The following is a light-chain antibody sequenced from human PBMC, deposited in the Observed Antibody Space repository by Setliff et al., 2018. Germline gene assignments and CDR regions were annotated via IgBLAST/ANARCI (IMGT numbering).Light chain of an antibody. CDR2: EVS. CDR3: AAWDDILKAVV. V-gene: IGLV2-8*01. J-gene: IGLJ3*02. CDR1: DVGGYRL. Sequence: QSALTQPPSASGSPGQSVTISCSDVGGYRLVSWYQQYSGKAPKLLLYEVSKRPSGVPDRFSGSKSGTSASLAISGLLSEDEADYYCAAWDDILKAVVFGGGTKVTVL.